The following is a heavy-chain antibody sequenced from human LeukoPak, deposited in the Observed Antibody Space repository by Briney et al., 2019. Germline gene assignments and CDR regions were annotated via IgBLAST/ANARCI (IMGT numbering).Heavy chain of an antibody. CDR2: INPNSGGT. V-gene: IGHV1-2*06. CDR1: GYTFTGYY. Sequence: ASVKVSCKASGYTFTGYYMHWVRQAPGQGLEWMGRINPNSGGTNYAQKFQGRVTMTRDTSISTAYMELSRLRSEDTAVYYCAVGAGYQLPPGGYWGQGTLVTVSS. D-gene: IGHD2-2*01. CDR3: AVGAGYQLPPGGY. J-gene: IGHJ4*02.